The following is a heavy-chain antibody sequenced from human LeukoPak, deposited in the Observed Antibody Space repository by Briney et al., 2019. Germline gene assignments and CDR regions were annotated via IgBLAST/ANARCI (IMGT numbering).Heavy chain of an antibody. CDR1: GGSFSSYY. V-gene: IGHV4-59*10. Sequence: SETLSLTCAVYGGSFSSYYWSWIRQPAGKGLEWIGRIYTSGSTNYNPSLKSRVTMSVDTSKNQFSLNLSSVTAADTAVYYCARRAYYYDSSGYYAFDIWGQGTMVTVSS. CDR3: ARRAYYYDSSGYYAFDI. CDR2: IYTSGST. D-gene: IGHD3-22*01. J-gene: IGHJ3*02.